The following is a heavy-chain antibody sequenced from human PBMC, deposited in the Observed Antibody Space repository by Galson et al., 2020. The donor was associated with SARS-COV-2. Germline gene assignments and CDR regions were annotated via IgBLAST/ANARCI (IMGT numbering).Heavy chain of an antibody. Sequence: GGSLRLSCSASGFTFSSYAMHWVRQAPGKGLEYVSAISSNGGSTYYADSVKGRFTISRDNSKNTLYLQMRAEDTAVYYCVNICSSTSCYAFDIWGQGTMVTVSS. CDR2: ISSNGGST. J-gene: IGHJ3*02. CDR1: GFTFSSYA. CDR3: VNICSSTSCYAFDI. V-gene: IGHV3-64D*06. D-gene: IGHD2-2*01.